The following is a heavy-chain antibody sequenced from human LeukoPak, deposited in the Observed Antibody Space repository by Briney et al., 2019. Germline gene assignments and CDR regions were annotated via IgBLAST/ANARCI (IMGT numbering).Heavy chain of an antibody. CDR1: GGSFSGYY. CDR3: ARVLRQWLVRDNWFDP. D-gene: IGHD6-19*01. Sequence: PSETLSLTCAVYGGSFSGYYWSWIRQPPGKGLEWIGEINHSGSTNYNPSLKSRVTISVDTSKNQFSLKLSSVTAADTAVYYCARVLRQWLVRDNWFDPWGQGTPVTVSS. V-gene: IGHV4-34*01. J-gene: IGHJ5*02. CDR2: INHSGST.